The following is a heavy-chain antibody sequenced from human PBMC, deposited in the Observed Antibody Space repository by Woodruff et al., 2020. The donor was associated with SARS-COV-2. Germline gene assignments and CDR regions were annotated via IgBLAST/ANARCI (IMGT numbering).Heavy chain of an antibody. V-gene: IGHV3-74*01. J-gene: IGHJ5*02. CDR2: DASRT. Sequence: DASRTSYADSVKGRLTISRDNAKNTVYLQMNSLRVEDTAVYFCARVKSGSDDWLDPWGQGTLVTVSS. CDR3: ARVKSGSDDWLDP. D-gene: IGHD1-26*01.